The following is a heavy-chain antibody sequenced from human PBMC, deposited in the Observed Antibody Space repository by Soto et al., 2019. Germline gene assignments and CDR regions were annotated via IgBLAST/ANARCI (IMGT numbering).Heavy chain of an antibody. Sequence: PSETLSLTCAVYGGFLSESYWTWIRQPPGKGLEWIGEINHVGGTNYNPSRKSRVTMSVDTSQNQFSLRLISVTAADTPMYFCVRIRYQLPSSLLCLDPWGQGTPVTVSS. CDR1: GGFLSESY. V-gene: IGHV4-34*01. D-gene: IGHD3-16*02. CDR3: VRIRYQLPSSLLCLDP. J-gene: IGHJ5*02. CDR2: INHVGGT.